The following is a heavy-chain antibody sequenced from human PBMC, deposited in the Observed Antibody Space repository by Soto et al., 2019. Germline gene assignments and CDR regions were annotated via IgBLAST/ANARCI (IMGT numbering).Heavy chain of an antibody. Sequence: PGESLKISCKGSGYRFSSQWISWVRQMPGKGLEWMGRIDPNDSYTSYSPSFQGHVTISTDNSISTAYLQWSSLKASDTAMYYCARHGKSSVITKTYGMDVWGQGTTVTVS. J-gene: IGHJ6*02. CDR2: IDPNDSYT. CDR3: ARHGKSSVITKTYGMDV. D-gene: IGHD1-1*01. CDR1: GYRFSSQW. V-gene: IGHV5-10-1*01.